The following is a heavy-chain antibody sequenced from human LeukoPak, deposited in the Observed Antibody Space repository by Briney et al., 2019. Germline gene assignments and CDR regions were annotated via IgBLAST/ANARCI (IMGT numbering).Heavy chain of an antibody. Sequence: SVKVSCKASGGTFSSYAISWVRQAPGQGLEWMGGIIPIFGTVNYAQKFQGRVTITADKSTSTAYMELSSLRSEDTAVYYCASLGYCSGGSCSYSIFDYWGQGTLVTVSS. CDR3: ASLGYCSGGSCSYSIFDY. CDR2: IIPIFGTV. V-gene: IGHV1-69*06. J-gene: IGHJ4*02. CDR1: GGTFSSYA. D-gene: IGHD2-15*01.